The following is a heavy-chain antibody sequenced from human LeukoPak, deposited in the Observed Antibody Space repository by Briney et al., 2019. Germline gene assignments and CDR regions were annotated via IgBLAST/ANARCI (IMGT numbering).Heavy chain of an antibody. D-gene: IGHD6-13*01. CDR2: IYYSGST. Sequence: PSETLSLTCTVTGGSISSSSYYWGWIRQPPGKGLEWIGSIYYSGSTYYNPSLKSRVTISVDTSKNQFSLKLSSVTAADTAVYYCAREGQYSSSSPNWFDPWGQGTLVTVSS. CDR1: GGSISSSSYY. V-gene: IGHV4-39*07. J-gene: IGHJ5*02. CDR3: AREGQYSSSSPNWFDP.